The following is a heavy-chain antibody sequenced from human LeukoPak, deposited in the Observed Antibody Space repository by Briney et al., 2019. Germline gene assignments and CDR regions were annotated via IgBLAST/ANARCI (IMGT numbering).Heavy chain of an antibody. CDR2: ISSSGTTI. CDR3: ARGYTGIVGATTKFDP. Sequence: PGGSLRLSCAASGFTFSSSEMNWVRQAPEKGLEWISYISSSGTTIYYADSVRGRFTISRDNAMNSLYLQMNSLRAEDTAVYYCARGYTGIVGATTKFDPWGQGTLVTVSS. CDR1: GFTFSSSE. V-gene: IGHV3-48*03. J-gene: IGHJ5*02. D-gene: IGHD1-26*01.